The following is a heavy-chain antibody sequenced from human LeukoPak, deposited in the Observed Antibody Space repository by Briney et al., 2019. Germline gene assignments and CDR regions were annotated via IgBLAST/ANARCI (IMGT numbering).Heavy chain of an antibody. D-gene: IGHD6-13*01. Sequence: GGSLRLSCAASGFTVSSNYMSWVRQAPGKGLEWVSILYSGGNTFYADFVKGRFTISRDNSKNTLYLQMNSLRAEDTAVYYCAKDQGSWSNYWGQGTLVTVSS. CDR1: GFTVSSNY. CDR3: AKDQGSWSNY. V-gene: IGHV3-53*01. J-gene: IGHJ4*02. CDR2: LYSGGNT.